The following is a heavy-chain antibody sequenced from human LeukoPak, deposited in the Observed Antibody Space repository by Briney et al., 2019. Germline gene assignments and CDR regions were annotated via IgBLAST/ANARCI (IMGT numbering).Heavy chain of an antibody. CDR1: GGSFSGYY. CDR3: ASTTLFRSYYATYLDY. J-gene: IGHJ4*02. V-gene: IGHV4-34*01. Sequence: SETLSLTCAVYGGSFSGYYWSWIRQPPGKGLEWIGEINHSGSTNYNPSLKSRVTTSVDTSKNQFSLKLSSVTASDTAVYYCASTTLFRSYYATYLDYWGQGTLVTVSS. CDR2: INHSGST. D-gene: IGHD1-26*01.